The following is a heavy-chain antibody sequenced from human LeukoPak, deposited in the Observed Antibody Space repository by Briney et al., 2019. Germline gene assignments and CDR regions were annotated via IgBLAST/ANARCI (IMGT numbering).Heavy chain of an antibody. Sequence: PGGSLRLSYVASGFRFNVQTMSWIRQAPGKGLDWVASMKEDGSEIRYVDSVKGRFTISRDNSKNSLFLQMNSLRVDDTGVYRCVKGGATRGRFENWGQGNLVTVSS. CDR3: VKGGATRGRFEN. D-gene: IGHD1-26*01. CDR1: GFRFNVQT. V-gene: IGHV3-7*01. J-gene: IGHJ4*02. CDR2: MKEDGSEI.